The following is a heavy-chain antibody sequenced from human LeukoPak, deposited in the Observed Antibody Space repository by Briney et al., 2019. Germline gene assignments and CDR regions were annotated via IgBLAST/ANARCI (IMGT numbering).Heavy chain of an antibody. CDR2: IYYSGST. Sequence: SETLSLTCTVSGGSISSYYWSWIRQPPGKGLEWIGYIYYSGSTNYNPSLKSRVTISVDTSKNQFSLKLSSVTAADTAVYYCARGGSGSYPFDYWGQGTLVTVSS. CDR1: GGSISSYY. CDR3: ARGGSGSYPFDY. D-gene: IGHD3-10*01. V-gene: IGHV4-59*12. J-gene: IGHJ4*02.